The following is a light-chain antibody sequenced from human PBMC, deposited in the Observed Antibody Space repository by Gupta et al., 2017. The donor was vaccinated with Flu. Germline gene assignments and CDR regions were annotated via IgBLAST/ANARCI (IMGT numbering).Light chain of an antibody. CDR3: KQYAHWPWA. J-gene: IGKJ1*01. CDR1: QGQVSKDGSTY. CDR2: QVS. Sequence: SCRTSQGQVSKDGSTYLHWFQQKPGQSPRRLIYQVSYRDSGVPYRFSGSGSGTDFTLKISRVEAEDIAIYFCKQYAHWPWAFGQGTTVEIK. V-gene: IGKV2-30*01.